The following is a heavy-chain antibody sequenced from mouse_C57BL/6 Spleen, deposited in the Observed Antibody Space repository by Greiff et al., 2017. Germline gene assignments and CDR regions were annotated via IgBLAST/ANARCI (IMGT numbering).Heavy chain of an antibody. CDR3: ARIGSPDFDY. CDR1: GYTFTDYY. J-gene: IGHJ2*01. D-gene: IGHD6-1*01. CDR2: INPNNGGT. Sequence: EVQLQQSGPELVKPGASVKISCKASGYTFTDYYMNWVKQSHGKSLEWIGDINPNNGGTSYNQKFKGKATLTVDKSSSTAYMELRSLTSEDSAVYYCARIGSPDFDYWGQGTTLTVSS. V-gene: IGHV1-26*01.